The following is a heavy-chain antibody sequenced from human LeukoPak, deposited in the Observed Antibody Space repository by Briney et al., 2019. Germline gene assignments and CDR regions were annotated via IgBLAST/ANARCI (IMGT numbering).Heavy chain of an antibody. J-gene: IGHJ4*02. D-gene: IGHD2-2*01. V-gene: IGHV4-38-2*02. Sequence: SETLSLTCTVSGYSISSGYYWGWIRQPPGKGLEWIGYIYHSGSTYYNPSLKSRVTISVDRSKNQFSLKLSSVTAADTAVYYCWADCSSTSCDYWGQGTLVTVSS. CDR2: IYHSGST. CDR3: WADCSSTSCDY. CDR1: GYSISSGYY.